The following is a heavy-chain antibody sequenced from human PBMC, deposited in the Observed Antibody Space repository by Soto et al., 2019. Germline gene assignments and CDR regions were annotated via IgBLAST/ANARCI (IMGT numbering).Heavy chain of an antibody. CDR3: ARLDNILERRAVYFDY. CDR2: IYYSGST. CDR1: GGSISSSSYY. Sequence: QLQLQESGPGLVKPSETLSLTCTVSGGSISSSSYYWGWIRQPPGKGLEWLGSIYYSGSTYYNPSLKSRVTISVDTSKNQFSLKLSSVTAADTAVYYCARLDNILERRAVYFDYWGQGTLVTVSS. D-gene: IGHD1-1*01. J-gene: IGHJ4*02. V-gene: IGHV4-39*01.